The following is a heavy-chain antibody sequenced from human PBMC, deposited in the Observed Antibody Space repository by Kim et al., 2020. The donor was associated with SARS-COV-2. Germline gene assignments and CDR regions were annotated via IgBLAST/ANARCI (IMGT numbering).Heavy chain of an antibody. CDR1: GYTFTNYD. CDR2: MNPYSGNT. J-gene: IGHJ5*02. D-gene: IGHD3-16*02. Sequence: ASVKVSCKASGYTFTNYDINWVRQATGQGLEWMGWMNPYSGNTGYAQKFQGRITMTRDTSITTAYLELSSLRSEDTAVYYCVRGFRFLDRWIKENWFDPGGQGTRVTVSS. CDR3: VRGFRFLDRWIKENWFDP. V-gene: IGHV1-8*01.